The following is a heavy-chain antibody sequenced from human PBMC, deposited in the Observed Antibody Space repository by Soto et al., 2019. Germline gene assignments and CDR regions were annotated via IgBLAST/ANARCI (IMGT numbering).Heavy chain of an antibody. Sequence: EVQLVESGGGLVQPGRSLRLSCAASGFTFDDYAMHWVRQAPGKGLEWVSCIFWNIGTIGYADSVKGRFTISRDNAKHSLYLQMNSLRAEDTALYYCAKEKGFGGVRKGMDVWGQGTTVTVSS. D-gene: IGHD3-16*01. CDR2: IFWNIGTI. J-gene: IGHJ6*02. V-gene: IGHV3-9*01. CDR1: GFTFDDYA. CDR3: AKEKGFGGVRKGMDV.